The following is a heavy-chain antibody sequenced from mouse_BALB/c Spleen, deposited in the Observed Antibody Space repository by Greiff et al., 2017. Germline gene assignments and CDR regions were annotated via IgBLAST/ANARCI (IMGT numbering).Heavy chain of an antibody. CDR3: ARHVGSPYYFDY. Sequence: DVKLVESGGGLVKPGGSLKLSCAASGFAFSSYDMSWVRQTPEKRLEWVAYISSGGGSTYYPDTVKGRFTISRDNAKNTLYLQMSSLKSEDTAMYYCARHVGSPYYFDYWGQGTTLTVSS. D-gene: IGHD4-1*01. J-gene: IGHJ2*01. V-gene: IGHV5-12-1*01. CDR2: ISSGGGST. CDR1: GFAFSSYD.